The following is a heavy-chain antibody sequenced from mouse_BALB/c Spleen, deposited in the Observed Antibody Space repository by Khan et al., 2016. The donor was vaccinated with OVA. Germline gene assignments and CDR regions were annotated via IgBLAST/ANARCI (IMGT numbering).Heavy chain of an antibody. CDR3: ARNSYMYDFTY. D-gene: IGHD2-14*01. CDR2: IWSGGNT. V-gene: IGHV2-2*01. Sequence: QVQLKQSGPGLVQPSQSLSITCTVSGFSLTTYGVHWVRQSPGKGLEWLGLIWSGGNTDYNAAFISRLSTPTDDSTSQVFYKMNSVQGDDTAMYYCARNSYMYDFTYWGQGTLVTVSA. J-gene: IGHJ3*01. CDR1: GFSLTTYG.